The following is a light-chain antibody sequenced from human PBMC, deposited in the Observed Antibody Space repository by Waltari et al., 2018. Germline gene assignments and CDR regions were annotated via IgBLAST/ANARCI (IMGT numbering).Light chain of an antibody. J-gene: IGLJ1*01. CDR2: DVS. CDR3: SSYTSSNSYV. V-gene: IGLV2-14*03. CDR1: SSDVGGYNY. Sequence: QSALTQPASVSGSPGQSITISCTGTSSDVGGYNYVSWYQQHPGKGPKLMTYDVSNRPSGVPNRFSGSKSGNTASRTISGLQAEDEADYYCSSYTSSNSYVFGTGTKVTVL.